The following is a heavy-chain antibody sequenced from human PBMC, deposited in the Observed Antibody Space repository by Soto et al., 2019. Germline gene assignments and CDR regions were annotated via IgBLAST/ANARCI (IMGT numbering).Heavy chain of an antibody. V-gene: IGHV3-21*01. J-gene: IGHJ6*03. Sequence: GGSLRLSCAASGFTFSSYSMNWVRQAPGKGLEWVSSISSSSSYIYYADSVKGRFTISRDNAKNSLYLQMNSLRAEDTAVYYCARYGGYCSGGSCYSADYYYYYMDVWGKGTTVTVSS. CDR3: ARYGGYCSGGSCYSADYYYYYMDV. CDR1: GFTFSSYS. D-gene: IGHD2-15*01. CDR2: ISSSSSYI.